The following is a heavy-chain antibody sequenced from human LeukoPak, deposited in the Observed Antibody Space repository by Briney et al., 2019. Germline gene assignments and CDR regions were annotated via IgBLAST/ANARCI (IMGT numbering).Heavy chain of an antibody. Sequence: GGSLRLSCAASGFTFSSYWMSWVRQAPGKGLEWVANIKRDGGEKYYVDSVKGRFTISRDNAKNSLYLQMNSLRAEDTAVYYCARGRLYNHYYDSSGYWAYWGQGTLVTVSS. CDR1: GFTFSSYW. J-gene: IGHJ4*02. D-gene: IGHD3-22*01. CDR2: IKRDGGEK. V-gene: IGHV3-7*01. CDR3: ARGRLYNHYYDSSGYWAY.